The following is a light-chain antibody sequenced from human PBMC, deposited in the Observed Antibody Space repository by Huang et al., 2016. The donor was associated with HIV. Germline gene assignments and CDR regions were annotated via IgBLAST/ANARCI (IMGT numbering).Light chain of an antibody. J-gene: IGKJ5*01. CDR2: KIS. CDR3: MQGTHWPPIT. CDR1: QSLIYSDGNTY. V-gene: IGKV2-30*01. Sequence: DVVLTQSPLSLPVTLGQPASISCWSSQSLIYSDGNTYLSWFQQRPGKSPMRLIYKISNRDSGVPDRCSGSGSGSDFTLKISKVEAEDVAVYYCMQGTHWPPITFGQGTRLEI.